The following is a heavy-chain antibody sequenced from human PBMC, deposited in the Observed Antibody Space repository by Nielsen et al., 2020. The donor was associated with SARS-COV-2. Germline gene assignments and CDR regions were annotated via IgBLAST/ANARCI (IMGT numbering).Heavy chain of an antibody. CDR1: GFTFDDYA. V-gene: IGHV3-9*01. CDR3: AREQASTGFDY. J-gene: IGHJ4*02. Sequence: SLKISCAASGFTFDDYAMHWVRQAPGKGLEWVSGISWNSGSIGYADSVKGRFTISRDNSKNTLYLQMNSLRAEDTAVYYCAREQASTGFDYWGQGTLVTVSS. D-gene: IGHD4-17*01. CDR2: ISWNSGSI.